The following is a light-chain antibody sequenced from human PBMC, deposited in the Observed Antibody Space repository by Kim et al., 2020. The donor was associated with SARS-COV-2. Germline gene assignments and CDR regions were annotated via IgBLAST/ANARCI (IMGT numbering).Light chain of an antibody. J-gene: IGLJ1*01. CDR2: EVN. Sequence: QSVTISCTGTSSDVGTYSRVSWYQQSPGTAPKLLIYEVNDRPSGVPDRFSGSKSGNTASLTISGLQAGDEADYYCSSYTSSNIYVFGTGTKVTVL. CDR3: SSYTSSNIYV. V-gene: IGLV2-18*02. CDR1: SSDVGTYSR.